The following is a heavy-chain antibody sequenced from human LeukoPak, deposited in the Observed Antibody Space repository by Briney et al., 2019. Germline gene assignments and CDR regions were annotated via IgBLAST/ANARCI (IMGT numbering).Heavy chain of an antibody. Sequence: GGSLRLSCAASGFTFRNFWMHWVRQSPEQGLMWVSHINNDGSDTTYADFMKGRFIISRDNAKNTLYLQMTSLRAEDTAIYYCAREDDWNYEDYWGQGTLVTVSS. CDR1: GFTFRNFW. D-gene: IGHD1-7*01. J-gene: IGHJ4*02. CDR3: AREDDWNYEDY. CDR2: INNDGSDT. V-gene: IGHV3-74*01.